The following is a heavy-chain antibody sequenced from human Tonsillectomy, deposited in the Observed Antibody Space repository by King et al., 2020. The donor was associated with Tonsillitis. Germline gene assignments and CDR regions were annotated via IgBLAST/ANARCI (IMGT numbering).Heavy chain of an antibody. D-gene: IGHD2-15*01. CDR1: GFTFSSYG. J-gene: IGHJ6*02. Sequence: QLQESGGGVVQPGRSLRLSCAASGFTFSSYGMHWVRQAPGKGLEWVAVISYDGSNKYYADSAKGRFTISRDNSKNTLYLQMNSLRAEDTAVYYCAKDSCSGGSCYSDYYGMDVWGQGTTVTVSS. CDR2: ISYDGSNK. V-gene: IGHV3-30*18. CDR3: AKDSCSGGSCYSDYYGMDV.